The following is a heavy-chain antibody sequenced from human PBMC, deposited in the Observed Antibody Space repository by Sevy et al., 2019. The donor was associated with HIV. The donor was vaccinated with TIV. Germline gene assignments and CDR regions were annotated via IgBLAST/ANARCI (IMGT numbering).Heavy chain of an antibody. Sequence: GSLRLSCAASGFTVSSNYMSWVRQAPGKGLEWVSVIYSGGSTYYADSVKGRFTISRDNSKNTLYLQMNSLRAEDTAVYYCARDGYYGSGSYFGYWGQGTLVTVSS. J-gene: IGHJ4*02. CDR1: GFTVSSNY. CDR2: IYSGGST. D-gene: IGHD3-10*01. CDR3: ARDGYYGSGSYFGY. V-gene: IGHV3-66*02.